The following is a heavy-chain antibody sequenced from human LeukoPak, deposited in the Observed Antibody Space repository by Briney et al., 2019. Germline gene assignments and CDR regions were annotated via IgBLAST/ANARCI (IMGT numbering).Heavy chain of an antibody. V-gene: IGHV5-51*01. CDR1: GYSFTSYW. D-gene: IGHD2-2*01. J-gene: IGHJ4*02. CDR2: IY. Sequence: GESLKISCKGSGYSFTSYWIGWVRQMPGKGLEWMGIIYSPSFQGQVTISADKSISTAYLQWSSLKASDTAMYYCARRTVVPAAMVDHWGQGTLVTVSS. CDR3: ARRTVVPAAMVDH.